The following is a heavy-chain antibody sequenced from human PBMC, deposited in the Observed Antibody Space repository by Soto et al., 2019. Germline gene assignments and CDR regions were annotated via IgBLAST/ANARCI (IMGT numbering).Heavy chain of an antibody. CDR3: AKGRGGSGSLTPRVDF. J-gene: IGHJ4*02. Sequence: EVQLLESGGGLVQPGGSLRLSCAASGFTFNNYAMPWVRQAPGKGLEWVSAISGGGDTTSYADSVKGRFTVSRDGSKNMLYLQMSSLRAEDTALYYSAKGRGGSGSLTPRVDFWGQGTLVTVSS. CDR1: GFTFNNYA. V-gene: IGHV3-23*01. CDR2: ISGGGDTT. D-gene: IGHD3-10*01.